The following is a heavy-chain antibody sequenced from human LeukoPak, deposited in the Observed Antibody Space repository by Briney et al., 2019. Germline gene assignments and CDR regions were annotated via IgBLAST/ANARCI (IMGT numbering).Heavy chain of an antibody. J-gene: IGHJ4*02. V-gene: IGHV4-34*01. Sequence: PSETLSLTCAVYGGSFSGYYWSWIRQPPGKGLEWIGEINHSGSTNYNPSLKSRVTLSVDTSKNQFSLKLSSVTAADTAVYYCARHVSSSSPPQGPDYWGQGTLVTVSS. CDR2: INHSGST. CDR1: GGSFSGYY. D-gene: IGHD6-6*01. CDR3: ARHVSSSSPPQGPDY.